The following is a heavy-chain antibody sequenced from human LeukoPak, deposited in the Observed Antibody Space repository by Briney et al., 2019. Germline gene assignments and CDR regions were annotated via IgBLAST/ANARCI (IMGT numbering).Heavy chain of an antibody. CDR2: ISNIGST. J-gene: IGHJ4*02. CDR1: GASISNYY. D-gene: IGHD3-16*01. Sequence: PSETLSLTCTVSGASISNYYWSWIRHPPGKGLEWIGYISNIGSTFYNPSLKSRVTISVDSSKSQFSLKLNSVTTADTAVYYCATTDRYGGGDRHFDYWGQGTLVTVSS. CDR3: ATTDRYGGGDRHFDY. V-gene: IGHV4-59*01.